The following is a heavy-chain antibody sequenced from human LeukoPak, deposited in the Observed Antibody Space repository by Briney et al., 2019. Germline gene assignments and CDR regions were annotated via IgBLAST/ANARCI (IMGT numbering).Heavy chain of an antibody. CDR3: ARDGYLDAFDI. CDR2: IYNSGST. J-gene: IGHJ3*02. V-gene: IGHV4-59*01. Sequence: PSETLFLTCTVSGDSISIYYWSWIRQPPGKGLEWIGYIYNSGSTNYNPSLKSRVTISVDTSKNQFSLKLTSVTAADTAVYYCARDGYLDAFDIWGQGTMVTVSS. D-gene: IGHD6-13*01. CDR1: GDSISIYY.